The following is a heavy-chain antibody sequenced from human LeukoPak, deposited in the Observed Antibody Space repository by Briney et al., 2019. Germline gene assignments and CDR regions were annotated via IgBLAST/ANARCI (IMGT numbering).Heavy chain of an antibody. J-gene: IGHJ4*02. CDR3: AKGKKITVAGLFDC. V-gene: IGHV3-11*01. Sequence: PGGSLRLSCAASGFTFSDYFMSWIRQAPGKGLEWVSYITSSGSTKFYADSVKGRFTISRDNAKNSLYLHMNSLSAEDTALYYCAKGKKITVAGLFDCWGQGTLVTVSS. CDR1: GFTFSDYF. D-gene: IGHD6-19*01. CDR2: ITSSGSTK.